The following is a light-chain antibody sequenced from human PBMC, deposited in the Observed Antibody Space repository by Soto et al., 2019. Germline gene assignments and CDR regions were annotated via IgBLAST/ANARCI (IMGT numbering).Light chain of an antibody. J-gene: IGLJ2*01. CDR3: SSYTSSSTLGHVV. V-gene: IGLV2-14*01. Sequence: QSALTQPASVSGSPGQSITISCTGTSSDVGGYNYVSWYQQHPGKAPKLMIYDVSNRPSGVSNRFSGSKSGNTASLTISWLQAEDEADYYCSSYTSSSTLGHVVFGGGTKLTVL. CDR1: SSDVGGYNY. CDR2: DVS.